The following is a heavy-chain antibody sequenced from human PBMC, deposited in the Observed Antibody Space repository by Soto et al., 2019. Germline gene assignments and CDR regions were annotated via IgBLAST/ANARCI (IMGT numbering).Heavy chain of an antibody. CDR1: GYSFTSYW. CDR2: IDPSDSYT. V-gene: IGHV5-10-1*01. J-gene: IGHJ6*02. CDR3: ARQGERITIFGVVIIGGMDV. Sequence: GESLKISCKGSGYSFTSYWISWVRQMPGKGLEWMGRIDPSDSYTNYSPSFQGHVTISADKSISTAYLQWSSLKASDTAMYYCARQGERITIFGVVIIGGMDVWGQGTTVTAP. D-gene: IGHD3-3*01.